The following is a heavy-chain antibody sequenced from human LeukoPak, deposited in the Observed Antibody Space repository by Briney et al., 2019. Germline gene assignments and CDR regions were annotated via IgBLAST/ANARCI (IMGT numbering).Heavy chain of an antibody. Sequence: ASVKVSSKASGYNFTSYDIKWVRQATGQGLEWMGWMNPNSGNTGYAQKFQGRVTMTRNTSISTAYMELSSLRSEDTAVYYCARGPEIYYYGSGSYLGGYNWFDPWGQGTLVTVSS. J-gene: IGHJ5*02. V-gene: IGHV1-8*01. D-gene: IGHD3-10*01. CDR2: MNPNSGNT. CDR1: GYNFTSYD. CDR3: ARGPEIYYYGSGSYLGGYNWFDP.